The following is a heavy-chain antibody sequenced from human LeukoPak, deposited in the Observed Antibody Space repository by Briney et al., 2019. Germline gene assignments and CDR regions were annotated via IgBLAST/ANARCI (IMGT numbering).Heavy chain of an antibody. Sequence: SVKVSCKASGGTFSSYAISWVRQAPGQGLEWMGGIIPIFGTANYAQKFQGRVTITADKSTSTAYMELSSLRSEDTAVYYCASISSGYYILSGFDYWGQGTLVTVSS. V-gene: IGHV1-69*06. CDR3: ASISSGYYILSGFDY. CDR2: IIPIFGTA. J-gene: IGHJ4*02. CDR1: GGTFSSYA. D-gene: IGHD3-22*01.